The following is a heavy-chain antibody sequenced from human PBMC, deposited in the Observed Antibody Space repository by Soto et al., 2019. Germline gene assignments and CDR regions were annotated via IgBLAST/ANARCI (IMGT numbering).Heavy chain of an antibody. Sequence: ASVKVSCKASGYTFNSYGVSWVRQTHGQGLEWMGWISAYNGNTKYSQNLQGRVTMTIDTTTSSAYLEVRSLRSDDTAIYYCARYFWSGQLPFYFDQWGQGTLVTVSS. CDR1: GYTFNSYG. V-gene: IGHV1-18*01. CDR3: ARYFWSGQLPFYFDQ. J-gene: IGHJ4*02. D-gene: IGHD3-3*01. CDR2: ISAYNGNT.